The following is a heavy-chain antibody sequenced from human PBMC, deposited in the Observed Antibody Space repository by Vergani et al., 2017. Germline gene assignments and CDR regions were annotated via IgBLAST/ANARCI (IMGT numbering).Heavy chain of an antibody. CDR2: ISSSGSTI. CDR1: GFTFSSYE. Sequence: EVQLVESGGGLVQPGGSLRLSCAASGFTFSSYEMNWVRQAPGKGLEWVSYISSSGSTIYYADSVKGRFTISRDNAKNSLYLQMNSLRAEDTAVYYCARGAGSSWYYYYGMDVWGQGTTVTVSS. V-gene: IGHV3-48*03. D-gene: IGHD6-13*01. CDR3: ARGAGSSWYYYYGMDV. J-gene: IGHJ6*02.